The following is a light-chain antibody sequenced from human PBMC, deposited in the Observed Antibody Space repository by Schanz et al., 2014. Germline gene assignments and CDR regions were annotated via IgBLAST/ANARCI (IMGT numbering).Light chain of an antibody. CDR2: LGS. CDR1: QSLLHSNGYNY. J-gene: IGKJ1*01. CDR3: QQFITTPT. Sequence: DIVMTQSPLSLPVTPGEPASISCRSSQSLLHSNGYNYLDWYLQKPGQSPQLLIYLGSSRASGVPDRFSGSGSGTDFTLTISSLQPEDFATYYCQQFITTPTFGQGTKVEIK. V-gene: IGKV2-28*01.